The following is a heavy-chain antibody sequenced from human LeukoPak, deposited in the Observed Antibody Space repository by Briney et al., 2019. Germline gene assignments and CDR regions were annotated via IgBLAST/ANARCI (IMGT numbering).Heavy chain of an antibody. CDR1: GFTFDDYG. CDR3: ARAASYYYYYMDL. CDR2: FNWNGGRT. V-gene: IGHV3-20*04. J-gene: IGHJ6*03. Sequence: GGSLRLSCAASGFTFDDYGMSWVRHAPGKGLEWVSGFNWNGGRTGYADSVKGRFTISRDNARNSLYLQTNSLRAEDTALYFCARAASYYYYYMDLWGKGTTVTVS.